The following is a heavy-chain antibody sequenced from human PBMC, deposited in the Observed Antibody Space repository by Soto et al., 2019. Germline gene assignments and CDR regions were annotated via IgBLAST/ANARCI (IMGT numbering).Heavy chain of an antibody. CDR1: GGSFSGYY. CDR2: INHSGST. CDR3: ARLKGSYWWLDY. V-gene: IGHV4-34*01. Sequence: SSETLSLTCAVYGGSFSGYYWNWIRQPPGKGLEWIGEINHSGSTNYNPSLKSRVTISVDTSKNQFSLKLSSVTAADTAVYYCARLKGSYWWLDYWGQGTLVTVSS. J-gene: IGHJ4*02. D-gene: IGHD3-10*01.